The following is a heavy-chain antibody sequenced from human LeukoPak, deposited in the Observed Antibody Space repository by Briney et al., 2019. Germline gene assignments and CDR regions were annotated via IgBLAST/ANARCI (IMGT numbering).Heavy chain of an antibody. V-gene: IGHV3-23*01. CDR2: ISGSGGST. Sequence: GSLRLSRAASGFTFSSYAMSWVRQAPGKGLEWVSSISGSGGSTYYADSVKGRFTISRDNSKNTLYLQMNSLRAEDTAVYYCAKDTYYYDSSGYTPGAYFDYWGQGTLVTVSS. J-gene: IGHJ4*02. D-gene: IGHD3-22*01. CDR1: GFTFSSYA. CDR3: AKDTYYYDSSGYTPGAYFDY.